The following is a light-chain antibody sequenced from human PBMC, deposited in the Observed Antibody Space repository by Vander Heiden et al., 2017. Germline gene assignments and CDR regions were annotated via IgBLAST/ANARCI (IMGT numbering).Light chain of an antibody. Sequence: QSALTQPASVSGSPEQSITISCTGTSSDVGGYNYVSWYQQHPDKAPKLMIYDVSNRPSGVSNRFSGSKSGNTASLTISGLQAEDEADYYCSSYTSSSTYVFGTGTKVTVL. J-gene: IGLJ1*01. V-gene: IGLV2-14*03. CDR3: SSYTSSSTYV. CDR2: DVS. CDR1: SSDVGGYNY.